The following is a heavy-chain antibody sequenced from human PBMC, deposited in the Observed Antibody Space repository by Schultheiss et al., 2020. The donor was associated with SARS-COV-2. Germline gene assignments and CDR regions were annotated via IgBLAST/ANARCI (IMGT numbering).Heavy chain of an antibody. D-gene: IGHD1-26*01. CDR1: GGSISSSNW. CDR3: ARVAGGNYAYYFDY. J-gene: IGHJ4*02. V-gene: IGHV4-4*02. Sequence: SETLSLTCAVSGGSISSSNWWSWVRQPPGKGLEWIGEIYHSGSTYYNPSLKSRVTISVDTSKNQFSLKLSSVTAADTAVYYCARVAGGNYAYYFDYWGQGTLVTVSS. CDR2: IYHSGST.